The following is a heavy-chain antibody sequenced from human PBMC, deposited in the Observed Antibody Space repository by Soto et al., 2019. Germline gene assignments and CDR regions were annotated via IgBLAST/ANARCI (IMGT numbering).Heavy chain of an antibody. J-gene: IGHJ4*02. CDR3: SRDRTGNSGYSYGPFDY. CDR1: GFSFGASA. D-gene: IGHD5-18*01. CDR2: IRSRSYGGTT. Sequence: GVLRLSCSASGFSFGASAMTWFRQAPGKGLEWIGVIRSRSYGGTTQYAASVRGRFSISRDDSRTIAYLHMNSLKTEDTAVYYCSRDRTGNSGYSYGPFDYWGQGILVTVSS. V-gene: IGHV3-49*03.